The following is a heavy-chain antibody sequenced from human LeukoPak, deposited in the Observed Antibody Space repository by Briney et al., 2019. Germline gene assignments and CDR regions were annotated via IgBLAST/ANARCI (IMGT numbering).Heavy chain of an antibody. CDR1: GFTFSSYE. J-gene: IGHJ3*02. D-gene: IGHD3-10*01. Sequence: GGSLRLSCAASGFTFSSYELYWVRQAPGKGLEWISYISSSSSTMKYADSVRGRFTISRADARESLFLQMNSLRAEDTAIYYCGASRQFVGAFDIWGQGTLVTVSS. CDR3: GASRQFVGAFDI. CDR2: ISSSSSTM. V-gene: IGHV3-48*03.